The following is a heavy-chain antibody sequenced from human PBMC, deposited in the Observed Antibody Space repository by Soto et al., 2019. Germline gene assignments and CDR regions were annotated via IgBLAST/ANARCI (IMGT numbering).Heavy chain of an antibody. D-gene: IGHD6-13*01. Sequence: ASVKVSCKASGYTFTSYAMHWVRQAPGQRLEWMGWINAGNGNTKYSQKFQGRVTITRDTSASTAYMELSSLRSEDTAVYYCARGPLAAAGTIYYYYGMDVWGQGTTVTV. CDR1: GYTFTSYA. CDR2: INAGNGNT. V-gene: IGHV1-3*01. J-gene: IGHJ6*02. CDR3: ARGPLAAAGTIYYYYGMDV.